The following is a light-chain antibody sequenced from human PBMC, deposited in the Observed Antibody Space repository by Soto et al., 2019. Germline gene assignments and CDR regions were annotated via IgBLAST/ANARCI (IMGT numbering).Light chain of an antibody. CDR1: QDISNY. CDR3: HPYDNLPLT. V-gene: IGKV1-33*01. J-gene: IGKJ4*01. CDR2: DAS. Sequence: MEVRRSGSAVCCRLAERVSITGEASQDISNYLNWYQQKPGKAPKLLIYDASNLETGVPSRFSGSGSGTDSTFTISRLQPADPPTHSCHPYDNLPLTLGGGTQLDIK.